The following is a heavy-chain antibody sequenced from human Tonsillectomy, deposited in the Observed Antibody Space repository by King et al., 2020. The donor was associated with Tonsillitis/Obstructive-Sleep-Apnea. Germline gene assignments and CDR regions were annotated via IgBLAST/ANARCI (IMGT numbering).Heavy chain of an antibody. V-gene: IGHV3-30*04. CDR2: MSYDGSNK. Sequence: VQLVESGGGVVQPGRSLRLSCAASGFTFSSYAMHWVRQAPGKGLEWVAVMSYDGSNKYYADSVKGRFTISRDNSKNTLYLQMNSLRAEDTAVYYCASSQEWFDAFDIWGQGTMVTVSS. CDR1: GFTFSSYA. CDR3: ASSQEWFDAFDI. D-gene: IGHD3-3*01. J-gene: IGHJ3*02.